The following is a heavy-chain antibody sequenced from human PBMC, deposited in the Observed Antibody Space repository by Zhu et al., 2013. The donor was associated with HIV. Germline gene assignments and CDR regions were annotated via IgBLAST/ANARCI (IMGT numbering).Heavy chain of an antibody. CDR2: IIPIFGTA. J-gene: IGHJ4*02. D-gene: IGHD3-3*01. Sequence: QVHLVHSGAEVKKPGASVKVSCKASGGTFSSYAISWVRQAPGQGLEWMGGIIPIFGTANYAQKFQGRVTITADKSTSTAYMELSSLRSEDTAVYYCARGPIDYDFPYYFDYWGQGTLVTVSS. CDR1: GGTFSSYA. CDR3: ARGPIDYDFPYYFDY. V-gene: IGHV1-69*06.